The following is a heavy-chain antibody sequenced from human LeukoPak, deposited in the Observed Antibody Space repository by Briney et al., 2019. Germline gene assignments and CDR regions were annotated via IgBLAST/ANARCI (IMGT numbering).Heavy chain of an antibody. J-gene: IGHJ4*02. V-gene: IGHV3-48*03. CDR1: GFTFSSYE. CDR3: ARDYYDILTGYYNVPFDY. Sequence: GGSLRLSCAASGFTFSSYEMNWVRQAPGKGLEWVSYISSSGSTIYYADSVKGRFTISRDNAKNSLYLQMNSLRAEDTAVYYCARDYYDILTGYYNVPFDYWGQGTLVTVSS. CDR2: ISSSGSTI. D-gene: IGHD3-9*01.